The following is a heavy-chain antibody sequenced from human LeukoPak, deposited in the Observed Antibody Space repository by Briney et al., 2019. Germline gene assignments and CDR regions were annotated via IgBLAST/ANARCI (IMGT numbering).Heavy chain of an antibody. Sequence: GGSLRLSCAASGFTFISYSMNWVRQAPGKGLEWVSSISSSSSYIYYADSVKGRFTISRDNSKNTLYLQMNTLRADDTAVYYCAKDHGSSDWYYFDYWGQGTLVTVSS. CDR1: GFTFISYS. J-gene: IGHJ4*02. CDR2: ISSSSSYI. CDR3: AKDHGSSDWYYFDY. V-gene: IGHV3-21*03. D-gene: IGHD6-13*01.